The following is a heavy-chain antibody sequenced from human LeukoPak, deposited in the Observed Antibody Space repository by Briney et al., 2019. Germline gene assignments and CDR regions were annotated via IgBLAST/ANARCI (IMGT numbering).Heavy chain of an antibody. V-gene: IGHV1-2*02. CDR1: GYTFTGYY. Sequence: GASVKVSCKASGYTFTGYYMHWVRQAPGQGLEWMGWINPNSGGTNYAQKFQGRVTMTRDTSISTAYMELSRLRSDDTAVYYCARDWGRRDGYNNYYYGMDVWGQGTTVTVSS. D-gene: IGHD5-24*01. CDR2: INPNSGGT. J-gene: IGHJ6*02. CDR3: ARDWGRRDGYNNYYYGMDV.